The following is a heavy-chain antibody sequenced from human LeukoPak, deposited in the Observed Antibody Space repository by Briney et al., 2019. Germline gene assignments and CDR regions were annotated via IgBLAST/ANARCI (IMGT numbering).Heavy chain of an antibody. D-gene: IGHD2-15*01. CDR3: AKYQRSCYEY. V-gene: IGHV3-30*02. CDR1: GSTFSSYG. J-gene: IGHJ4*02. CDR2: IRYDGSNK. Sequence: TGGSLRLSCAASGSTFSSYGMHWVRQAPGKGLEWVAFIRYDGSNKYYADSVKGRFTISRDNSKNTLYLQMNSLRAEDTAVYYCAKYQRSCYEYWGQGTLVTVSS.